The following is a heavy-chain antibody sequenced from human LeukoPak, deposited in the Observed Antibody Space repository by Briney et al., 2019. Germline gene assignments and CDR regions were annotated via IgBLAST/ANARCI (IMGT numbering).Heavy chain of an antibody. CDR1: GFTFTSYA. Sequence: GGSLRLSCAASGFTFTSYAMTWVRQAPGKGLEWVSVITGSGGSTYYADSVKGRFTISRDNSKNTLYLLMNSLRADDTAVYYCAKAPGYCSGGSCYDYWGQGTLVTVSS. D-gene: IGHD2-15*01. V-gene: IGHV3-23*01. CDR2: ITGSGGST. CDR3: AKAPGYCSGGSCYDY. J-gene: IGHJ4*02.